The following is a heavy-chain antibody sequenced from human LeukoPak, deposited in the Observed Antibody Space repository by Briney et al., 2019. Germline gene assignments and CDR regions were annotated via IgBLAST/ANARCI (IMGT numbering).Heavy chain of an antibody. CDR2: IYSGGST. CDR3: ARVASYYDSSGYFES. D-gene: IGHD3-22*01. J-gene: IGHJ4*02. CDR1: GFTVRTSY. Sequence: HPGKSLRLSCAASGFTVRTSYMTWVRQAPGKGLEYVSVIYSGGSTYYADSVKGRFTISRDNSKNTLFLQMNSLRAEDTAVYYCARVASYYDSSGYFESWGQGTLLTVSS. V-gene: IGHV3-53*01.